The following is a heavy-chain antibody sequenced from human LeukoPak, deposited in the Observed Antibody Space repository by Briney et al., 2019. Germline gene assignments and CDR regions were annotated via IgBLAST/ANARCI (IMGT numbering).Heavy chain of an antibody. J-gene: IGHJ4*02. CDR2: INPNSGGT. D-gene: IGHD3-16*02. Sequence: ASVKVSCKASGYTFTGYYMHWVRQAPGQGLEWMGRINPNSGGTNYAQKFQGRVTMTRDTSISTAYMELSRLRSDDTAVYDCARSSYDYVWGSYRPSSDYWGQGTLVTVSS. CDR3: ARSSYDYVWGSYRPSSDY. CDR1: GYTFTGYY. V-gene: IGHV1-2*06.